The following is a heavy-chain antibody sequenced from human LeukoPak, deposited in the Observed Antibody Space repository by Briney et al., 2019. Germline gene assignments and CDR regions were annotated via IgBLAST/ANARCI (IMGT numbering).Heavy chain of an antibody. Sequence: SETLSLTCAVYGGSFSGYYWSWIRQPPGKGLEWIGEINHSGSTNYNPSLKSRVTISVDTSKNQFSLKLSSVTAADTAVYYCARLYGSGSGRYYYYYMDVWGKGTTVTVSS. J-gene: IGHJ6*03. CDR3: ARLYGSGSGRYYYYYMDV. CDR1: GGSFSGYY. D-gene: IGHD3-10*01. CDR2: INHSGST. V-gene: IGHV4-34*01.